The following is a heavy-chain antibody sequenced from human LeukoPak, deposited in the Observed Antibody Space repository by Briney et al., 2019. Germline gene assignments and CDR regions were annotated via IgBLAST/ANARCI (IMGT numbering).Heavy chain of an antibody. Sequence: GASVKVSCKASGGTFSSYAISWVRQAPGQGLEWMGGIIPIFGTANYAQKFQGRVTITADESTSTAYMELSSLRSEDTAVYYCASSPGYLGYFDYWGQGTLVTVSS. D-gene: IGHD3-9*01. J-gene: IGHJ4*02. CDR2: IIPIFGTA. CDR1: GGTFSSYA. V-gene: IGHV1-69*01. CDR3: ASSPGYLGYFDY.